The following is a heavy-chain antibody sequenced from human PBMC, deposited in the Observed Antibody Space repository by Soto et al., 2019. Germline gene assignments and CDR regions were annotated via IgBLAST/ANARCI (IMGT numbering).Heavy chain of an antibody. Sequence: QVPLVQSGAEVKKPGASVKVSCKASGYTFTSYAMHWVRQAPGQRLEWMGWINAGNGNTKYSQKFQGRVTITRDTSASTAYMELSSLRSEDTAVYYCARDPGGWELFYYFDYWGQGTLVTVSS. V-gene: IGHV1-3*01. D-gene: IGHD1-26*01. J-gene: IGHJ4*02. CDR2: INAGNGNT. CDR3: ARDPGGWELFYYFDY. CDR1: GYTFTSYA.